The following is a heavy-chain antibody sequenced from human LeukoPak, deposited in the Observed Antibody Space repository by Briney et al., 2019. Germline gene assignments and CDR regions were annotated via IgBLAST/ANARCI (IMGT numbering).Heavy chain of an antibody. Sequence: GGSLRLSCAASGFTFSTYNMNWVRQAPGKGLEWVAVISYDGSNKYYADSVKGRFTISRDNSKNTLYLQMNSLRAEDTAVYYCAKDDGITGEVLDYWGQGTLVTVSS. V-gene: IGHV3-30*18. D-gene: IGHD1-20*01. J-gene: IGHJ4*02. CDR2: ISYDGSNK. CDR1: GFTFSTYN. CDR3: AKDDGITGEVLDY.